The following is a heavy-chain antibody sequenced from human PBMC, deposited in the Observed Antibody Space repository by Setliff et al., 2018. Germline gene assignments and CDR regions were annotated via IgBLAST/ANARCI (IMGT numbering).Heavy chain of an antibody. CDR3: ARMSGFQYIDV. Sequence: SETLSLTCTVSGDSISTYYWSWIRRPAGKGLEWIGHIYTSGTTSYSPSLKSRVTISADTSKNQFSLQLTSVTAEDTAVYYCARMSGFQYIDVWDKGTTVTVSS. CDR2: IYTSGTT. J-gene: IGHJ6*03. D-gene: IGHD3-3*01. V-gene: IGHV4-4*07. CDR1: GDSISTYY.